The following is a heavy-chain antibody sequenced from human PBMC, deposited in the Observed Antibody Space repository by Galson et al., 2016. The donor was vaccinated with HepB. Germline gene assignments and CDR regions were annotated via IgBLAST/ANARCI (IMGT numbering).Heavy chain of an antibody. CDR2: IYHSGTT. D-gene: IGHD4-23*01. V-gene: IGHV4-4*02. Sequence: VRQAPGKGLEWIGEIYHSGTTNYNPSLKSPVTISVDKSKNQFSLKLSSVTAADTAVYYCAMDYGGNSAFDCWGQGTLVTVSS. J-gene: IGHJ4*02. CDR3: AMDYGGNSAFDC.